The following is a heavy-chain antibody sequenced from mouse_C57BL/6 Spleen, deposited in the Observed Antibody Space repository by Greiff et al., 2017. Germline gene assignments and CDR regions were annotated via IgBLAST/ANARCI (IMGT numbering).Heavy chain of an antibody. CDR1: GYSFTGYY. D-gene: IGHD2-1*01. Sequence: EVQLQQSGPELVKPGASVKISCKASGYSFTGYYMNWVKQSPEKSLEWIGEINPSTGGTTYNQKFKAKATLTVDKSSSTAYMQLKSLTSEDSAVYYCARSIYYGNPMDYWGQGTSVTVSS. CDR2: INPSTGGT. J-gene: IGHJ4*01. V-gene: IGHV1-42*01. CDR3: ARSIYYGNPMDY.